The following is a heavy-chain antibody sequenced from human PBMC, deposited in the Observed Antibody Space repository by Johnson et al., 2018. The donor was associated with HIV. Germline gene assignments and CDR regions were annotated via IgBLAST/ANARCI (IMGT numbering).Heavy chain of an antibody. V-gene: IGHV3-30*04. CDR3: ARLKWELLGLCWAM. CDR1: GFTFSSYA. CDR2: ISYDGSNK. D-gene: IGHD1-26*01. Sequence: QVQLVESGGGVVQPGRSLRLSCAASGFTFSSYAMHWVRQAPGKGLEWVAVISYDGSNKYYADSVKGRFTISRDNAKNSLYLQMNSLRAEDTALYYCARLKWELLGLCWAMWG. J-gene: IGHJ1*01.